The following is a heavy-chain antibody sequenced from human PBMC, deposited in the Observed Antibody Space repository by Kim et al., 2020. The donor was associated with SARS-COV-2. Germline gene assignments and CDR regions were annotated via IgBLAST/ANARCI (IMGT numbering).Heavy chain of an antibody. V-gene: IGHV4-34*01. D-gene: IGHD3-9*01. CDR3: AGRYYDILTGYNPWSNNNWFGP. CDR2: INHSGST. CDR1: GGSFSGYY. Sequence: SETLSLTCAVYGGSFSGYYWSWIRQPPGKGLEWIGEINHSGSTNYNPSLKSRVTISVDTSKNQFSLKLSSVTAADTAVYYCAGRYYDILTGYNPWSNNNWFGPWGQGTLVAVSS. J-gene: IGHJ5*02.